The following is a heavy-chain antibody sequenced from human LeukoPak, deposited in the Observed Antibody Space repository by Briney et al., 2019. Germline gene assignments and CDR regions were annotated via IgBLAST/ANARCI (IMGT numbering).Heavy chain of an antibody. V-gene: IGHV3-9*01. J-gene: IGHJ4*02. CDR2: ISWHSENV. CDR1: GFTFDDYA. CDR3: ARDQYDTWSRRGNFDS. D-gene: IGHD3-3*01. Sequence: PGRSPRLSCAASGFTFDDYAMHWVRQAPGKGLEWVSGISWHSENVGYADSVKGRFTISRDNTKNSLYLQMNSLRVEDTAVFYCARDQYDTWSRRGNFDSWGQGTLVIVSS.